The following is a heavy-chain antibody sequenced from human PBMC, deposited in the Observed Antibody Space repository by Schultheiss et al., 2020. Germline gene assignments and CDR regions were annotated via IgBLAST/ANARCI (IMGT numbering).Heavy chain of an antibody. J-gene: IGHJ6*02. CDR2: IYHSGST. CDR1: GGSISSGGYS. D-gene: IGHD3-10*01. Sequence: SETLSLTCAVSGGSISSGGYSWSWIRQPPGKGLEWIGYIYHSGSTYYNPSLKSRVTISVDRSKNQFSLKLSSVTAADTAVYYCARVGITMVRGVNYYYGMDVWGQGTTVTVSS. CDR3: ARVGITMVRGVNYYYGMDV. V-gene: IGHV4-30-2*01.